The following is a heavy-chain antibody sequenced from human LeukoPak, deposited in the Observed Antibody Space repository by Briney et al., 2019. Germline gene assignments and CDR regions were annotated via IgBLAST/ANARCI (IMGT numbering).Heavy chain of an antibody. CDR2: IYSGGST. CDR1: RFTVSSNY. V-gene: IGHV3-53*01. CDR3: ARVLHGDYGMDV. J-gene: IGHJ6*02. D-gene: IGHD4-17*01. Sequence: PGGSLRLSCAASRFTVSSNYMSWVRQAPGKGLEWVSVIYSGGSTYYADSVKGRFTISRDNSKNTLYLQMNSLRAEDTAVYYCARVLHGDYGMDVWGQGTTVTVSS.